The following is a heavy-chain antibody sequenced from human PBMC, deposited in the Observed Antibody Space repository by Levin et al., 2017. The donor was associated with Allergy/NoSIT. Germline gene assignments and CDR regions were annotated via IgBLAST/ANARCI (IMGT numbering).Heavy chain of an antibody. CDR2: IYVTGIT. CDR3: ARDLEGFSGYKPDCYMDV. CDR1: GDSISRGFYY. J-gene: IGHJ6*03. V-gene: IGHV4-61*02. D-gene: IGHD5-12*01. Sequence: SETLSLTCSVSGDSISRGFYYWSWIRQPAGEGLEWIGRIYVTGITTYSPSLKSRVTISLDRSKDQFSLKINSVTAADAAVYYCARDLEGFSGYKPDCYMDVWGKGTTVTVSS.